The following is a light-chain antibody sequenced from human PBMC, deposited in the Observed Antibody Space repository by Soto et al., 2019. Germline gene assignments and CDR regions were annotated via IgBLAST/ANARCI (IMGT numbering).Light chain of an antibody. CDR3: QQYGSSPFT. CDR1: QSVTSSY. CDR2: GTS. Sequence: EIVLTQSPGTLSLSPGEGATLSCRASQSVTSSYLAWYQKKPGRAPRLLIYGTSNRATGIPDRFSGSGSGTDFTLTISRLEPEDFAVYYCQQYGSSPFTFGPGTKVDIK. V-gene: IGKV3-20*01. J-gene: IGKJ3*01.